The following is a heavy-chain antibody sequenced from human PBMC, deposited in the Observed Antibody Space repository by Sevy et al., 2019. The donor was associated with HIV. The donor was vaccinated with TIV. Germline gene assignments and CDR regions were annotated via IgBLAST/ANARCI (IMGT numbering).Heavy chain of an antibody. Sequence: GGSLRLSCAASGFAFYEYSMXWIRQAPGKGLEWVATLSFGCGKINYADSVKGRFTISRDNSKNSFYLQMDNLRVEDTALYYCAREGCSRPHDYWGQGTRVTVSS. CDR1: GFAFYEYS. CDR2: LSFGCGKI. CDR3: AREGCSRPHDY. J-gene: IGHJ4*02. D-gene: IGHD2-8*01. V-gene: IGHV3-23*01.